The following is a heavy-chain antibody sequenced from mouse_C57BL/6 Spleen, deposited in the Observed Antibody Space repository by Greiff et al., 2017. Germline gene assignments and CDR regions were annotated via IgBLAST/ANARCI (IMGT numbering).Heavy chain of an antibody. D-gene: IGHD4-1*01. Sequence: GGGLVQPKGSLKLSCAASGFSFNTYAMNWVRQAPGKGLDWVARLRSKSNNYATSYADSVKDRFTISRDDSESMIYLQMNNLKTEDTAMYDCGRHAGYGYFDVWGTGTTVTVSS. V-gene: IGHV10-1*01. CDR2: LRSKSNNYAT. CDR1: GFSFNTYA. CDR3: GRHAGYGYFDV. J-gene: IGHJ1*03.